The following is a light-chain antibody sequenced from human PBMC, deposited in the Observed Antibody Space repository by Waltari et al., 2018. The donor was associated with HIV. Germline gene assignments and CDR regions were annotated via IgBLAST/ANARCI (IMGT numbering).Light chain of an antibody. Sequence: QSALTPPASVSGSPGQSITISCTGTSSDVGGYNYVSWYQQHPGRAPKLMIYEVSNRPSGVSNRFSGSKSGNTASLTISGLQAEDEAEYYCSSYTSSSPVGVFGGGTKLTVL. CDR1: SSDVGGYNY. V-gene: IGLV2-14*01. J-gene: IGLJ2*01. CDR2: EVS. CDR3: SSYTSSSPVGV.